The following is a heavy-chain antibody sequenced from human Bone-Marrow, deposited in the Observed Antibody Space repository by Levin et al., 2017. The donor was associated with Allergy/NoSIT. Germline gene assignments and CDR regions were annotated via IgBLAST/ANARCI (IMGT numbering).Heavy chain of an antibody. V-gene: IGHV3-21*06. D-gene: IGHD3-22*01. CDR1: GLIFSSHN. Sequence: GGSLRLSCAVSGLIFSSHNMNWVRQTPGTGLEWVSSISSGTSYRYYADSVKGRFTISRDNAKNLLYLQMNSLRAEDTAVYFCATGDYYDISGYYPLDHWGQGTLVTVSS. J-gene: IGHJ4*02. CDR2: ISSGTSYR. CDR3: ATGDYYDISGYYPLDH.